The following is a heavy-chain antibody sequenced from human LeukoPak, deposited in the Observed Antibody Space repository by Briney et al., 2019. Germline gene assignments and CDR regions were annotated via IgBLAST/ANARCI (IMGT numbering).Heavy chain of an antibody. J-gene: IGHJ4*02. CDR2: ISGSGGST. Sequence: GSLRLSCAASGFTFSSYAMSWVRKTPGKGLEWVSAISGSGGSTYYADSVKGRFTISRDNSKNTLYLQMNSLRAEDTAVYYCAKDWDSSGYPYFDYWGQGTLVTVSS. CDR3: AKDWDSSGYPYFDY. V-gene: IGHV3-23*01. D-gene: IGHD3-22*01. CDR1: GFTFSSYA.